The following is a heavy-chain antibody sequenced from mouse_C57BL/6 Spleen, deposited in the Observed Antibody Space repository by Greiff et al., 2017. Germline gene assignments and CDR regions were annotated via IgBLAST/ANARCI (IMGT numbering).Heavy chain of an antibody. V-gene: IGHV1-64*01. CDR2: IHPNSGST. Sequence: QVQLQQPGAELVKPGASVKLSCKASGYTFTSYWMHWVKQRPGQGLEWIGMIHPNSGSTNYNEKFKSKATLTVDKSSSTAYMQLSSLTSEDSAVYYCARKNGNLYYFDDWGQGTTLTVSS. J-gene: IGHJ2*01. CDR3: ARKNGNLYYFDD. CDR1: GYTFTSYW. D-gene: IGHD2-1*01.